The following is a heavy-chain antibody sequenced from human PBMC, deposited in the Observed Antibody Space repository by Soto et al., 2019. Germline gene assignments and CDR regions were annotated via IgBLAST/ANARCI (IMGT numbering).Heavy chain of an antibody. Sequence: AVKVSCKASGYTFTSYAMHWVRQAPGQGLEWMGRIIPILGIANYAQKFQGRVTITADKSASTAYMELSSLRSEDTAVYYCARAPYGSGSYSYDYFDYWGQGTLVTVAS. J-gene: IGHJ4*02. CDR3: ARAPYGSGSYSYDYFDY. CDR2: IIPILGIA. CDR1: GYTFTSYA. V-gene: IGHV1-69*04. D-gene: IGHD3-10*01.